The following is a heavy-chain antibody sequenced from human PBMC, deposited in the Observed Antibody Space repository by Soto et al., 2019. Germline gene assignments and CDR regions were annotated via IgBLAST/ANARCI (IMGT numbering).Heavy chain of an antibody. CDR3: ASPKIAFYNWFDP. CDR1: GGSISSSSYY. D-gene: IGHD3-3*02. J-gene: IGHJ5*02. V-gene: IGHV4-39*01. Sequence: QLQLQESGPGLEKPSETLSLTCTVSGGSISSSSYYWGWIRQPPGKGLEWIGSIYYSGSTYYNPSLKSRVTISVDTSKNQFSLKLSSVTAADTAVYYCASPKIAFYNWFDPWGQGTLVTVSS. CDR2: IYYSGST.